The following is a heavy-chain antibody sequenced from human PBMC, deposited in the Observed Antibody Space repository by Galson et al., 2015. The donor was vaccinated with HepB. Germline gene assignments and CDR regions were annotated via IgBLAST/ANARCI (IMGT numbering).Heavy chain of an antibody. V-gene: IGHV3-30*02. J-gene: IGHJ4*02. CDR3: GTKRLGYCSGGRCLGPNYFDY. CDR2: IRYDGGNK. D-gene: IGHD2-15*01. Sequence: SLRLSCAASGLTFSSYGMHWVRQAPGKGLEWIAFIRYDGGNKYYADSVKGRFIISRDNSKNTLYLQLNSPRPEDTAVYYCGTKRLGYCSGGRCLGPNYFDYWGQGTLVTVSS. CDR1: GLTFSSYG.